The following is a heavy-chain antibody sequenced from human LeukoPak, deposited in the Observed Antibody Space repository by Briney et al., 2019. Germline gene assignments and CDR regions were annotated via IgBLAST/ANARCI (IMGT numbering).Heavy chain of an antibody. D-gene: IGHD3-22*01. CDR1: GGSISSSNW. CDR3: ARHTRRSSGYYSTVYDAFDI. J-gene: IGHJ3*02. V-gene: IGHV4-4*02. CDR2: IYDSGST. Sequence: PSGTLSLTCAVSGGSISSSNWWSGVRPPPGKGLEWIGEIYDSGSTNYNPSLKRRVTISVDKSKNKFSLKLSSVTAADTAVYYCARHTRRSSGYYSTVYDAFDIWGQGTMVTVAS.